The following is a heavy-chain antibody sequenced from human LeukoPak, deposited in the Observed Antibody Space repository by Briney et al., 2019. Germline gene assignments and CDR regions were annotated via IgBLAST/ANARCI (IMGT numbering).Heavy chain of an antibody. V-gene: IGHV3-7*01. Sequence: GGSLRLSCAASGFTFSTYWMSWVRQAPGKGLEWVANIKQDGSEKYYVDSVKGRFTISRDNAKNSLDLQMNSLRAEDTAVYYCARDTLGEGEDANYAVYYFDYWGQGTPVTVSS. J-gene: IGHJ4*02. CDR2: IKQDGSEK. CDR1: GFTFSTYW. D-gene: IGHD4/OR15-4a*01. CDR3: ARDTLGEGEDANYAVYYFDY.